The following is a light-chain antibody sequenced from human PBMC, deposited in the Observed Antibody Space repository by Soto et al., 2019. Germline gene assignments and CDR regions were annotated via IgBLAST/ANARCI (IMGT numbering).Light chain of an antibody. CDR2: VAS. J-gene: IGKJ4*01. CDR1: QGISSS. V-gene: IGKV1-9*01. CDR3: QQLNSFPLT. Sequence: DFQLTQSPSFLSASVGDRVTITCRASQGISSSLAWYQQKPGKPPKLLIYVASALQSGVPPRFSGSGSGTEFTLSIGSLQPEDFATYYCQQLNSFPLTFGGGTKVEI.